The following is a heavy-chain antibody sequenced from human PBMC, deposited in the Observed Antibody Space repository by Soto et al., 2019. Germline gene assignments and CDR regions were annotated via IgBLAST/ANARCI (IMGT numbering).Heavy chain of an antibody. CDR1: GYTFTSYG. Sequence: ASVKVSCKASGYTFTSYGISWVRQAPGQGLEWMGWISAYNGNTNYAQKLQGRVTMTTDTSTSTAYMELRSLRSDDTAVYYCARYALEDSARYYYDSSGPAGAFDIWGQGTMVTVS. CDR3: ARYALEDSARYYYDSSGPAGAFDI. V-gene: IGHV1-18*01. CDR2: ISAYNGNT. D-gene: IGHD3-22*01. J-gene: IGHJ3*02.